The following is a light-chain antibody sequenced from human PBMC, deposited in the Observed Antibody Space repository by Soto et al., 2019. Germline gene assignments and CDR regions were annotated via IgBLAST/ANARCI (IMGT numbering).Light chain of an antibody. CDR1: SSDVGGYNY. V-gene: IGLV2-14*01. CDR2: EVT. Sequence: QSALTQPASVSGSPGQSITISCTGTSSDVGGYNYVSWYQQHSGKAPKLMIYEVTNRPPGISNRFSGSKSGNTASLTISGLQAEDEADYYCSSYTSSNIPYVFGTGTQLTVL. CDR3: SSYTSSNIPYV. J-gene: IGLJ1*01.